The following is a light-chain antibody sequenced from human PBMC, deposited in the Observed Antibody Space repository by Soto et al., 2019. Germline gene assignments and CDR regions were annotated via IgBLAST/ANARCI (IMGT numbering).Light chain of an antibody. CDR2: DAS. V-gene: IGKV1-5*01. J-gene: IGKJ1*01. CDR3: HQYNTWT. CDR1: ESISRW. Sequence: DIQLTQSHSTLSACIGDRVAITCRASESISRWLVWYQQEPGKAPKLLIYDASDLENGVPSRFSGSGSGTEFTLTISSLQPEDFATYYCHQYNTWTFGQGTKV.